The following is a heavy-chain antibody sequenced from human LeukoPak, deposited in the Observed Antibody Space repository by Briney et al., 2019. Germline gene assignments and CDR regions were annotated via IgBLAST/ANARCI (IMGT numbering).Heavy chain of an antibody. J-gene: IGHJ5*02. V-gene: IGHV3-23*01. CDR3: AKGSSGYFVDL. CDR1: GFIFNNYG. D-gene: IGHD3-22*01. CDR2: ISNDGGGT. Sequence: GGSLRLSCAASGFIFNNYGLIWVRQAPGKGLEWVSAISNDGGGTYYADFVKGRLTISRDNSKNTLFLQMNSLRAEDTALYYCAKGSSGYFVDLWGQGTLVTVSS.